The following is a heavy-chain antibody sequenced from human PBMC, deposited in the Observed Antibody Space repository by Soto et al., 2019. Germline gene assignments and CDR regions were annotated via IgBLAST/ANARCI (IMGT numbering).Heavy chain of an antibody. J-gene: IGHJ6*02. CDR2: INAGNGNT. Sequence: QVHLVQSGAEEKKPGASVRVSCKASGYRFTDYPIHWVRQAPGQRLEWMGWINAGNGNTKYSQKFQERVTITSDTSASTDYMELRSLRSEDTGLYYCARGEMAAAGYYYGMDVWGQGTTVTVSS. D-gene: IGHD6-13*01. V-gene: IGHV1-3*05. CDR3: ARGEMAAAGYYYGMDV. CDR1: GYRFTDYP.